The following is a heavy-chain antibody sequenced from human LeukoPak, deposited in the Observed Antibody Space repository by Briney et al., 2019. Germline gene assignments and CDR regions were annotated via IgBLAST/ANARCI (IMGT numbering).Heavy chain of an antibody. V-gene: IGHV3-48*03. CDR1: GFTFSSYE. CDR2: ISTSGSTI. J-gene: IGHJ4*02. Sequence: GGSLRLSCAASGFTFSSYEMNWVRQAPGKGLEWVSYISTSGSTIFYADSVKGRFTISRDNAKNSLYLQMNSLRAEDTAVYYCARDHIAVAVPFDYWGQGTLVTVSS. D-gene: IGHD6-19*01. CDR3: ARDHIAVAVPFDY.